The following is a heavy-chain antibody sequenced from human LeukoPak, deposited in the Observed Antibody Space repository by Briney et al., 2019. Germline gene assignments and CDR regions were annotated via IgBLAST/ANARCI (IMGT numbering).Heavy chain of an antibody. CDR2: INPSSGST. V-gene: IGHV1-46*01. Sequence: GASVKVSCKASGYTFTSYYMHWVRQAPGQGLGGMGIINPSSGSTSYAQKFQGRVTMIRDMSTSTVYMELSSLRSEDTAVYYCARDAPPDYWGQGTLVTVSS. J-gene: IGHJ4*02. CDR1: GYTFTSYY. CDR3: ARDAPPDY.